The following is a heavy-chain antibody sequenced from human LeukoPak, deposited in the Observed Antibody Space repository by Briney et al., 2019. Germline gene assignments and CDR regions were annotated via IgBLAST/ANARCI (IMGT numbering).Heavy chain of an antibody. Sequence: PSETLSLTCTVSGGSISSYYWSWIRQPPGKGLEWIGIIYYSGSTYYNPSLKSRVTISVDTSKNQFSLKLSSVTAADTAIYYCARDGPRRTYFFDYWGQGTLVTVSS. CDR2: IYYSGST. D-gene: IGHD3-9*01. CDR3: ARDGPRRTYFFDY. J-gene: IGHJ4*02. V-gene: IGHV4-39*07. CDR1: GGSISSYY.